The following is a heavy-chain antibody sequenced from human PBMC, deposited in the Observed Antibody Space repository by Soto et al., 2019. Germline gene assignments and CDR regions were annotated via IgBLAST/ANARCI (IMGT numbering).Heavy chain of an antibody. CDR2: ISSSSSYI. J-gene: IGHJ5*02. Sequence: PGGSLRLSCAASGFTFSSYSMNWVRQAPGKGLEWVSSISSSSSYIYYADSVKGRFTISRDNAKNSLYLQMNSLRAEDTAVYYCARVFGVVIENWFDPWGQGTLVTVSS. V-gene: IGHV3-21*01. CDR3: ARVFGVVIENWFDP. CDR1: GFTFSSYS. D-gene: IGHD3-3*01.